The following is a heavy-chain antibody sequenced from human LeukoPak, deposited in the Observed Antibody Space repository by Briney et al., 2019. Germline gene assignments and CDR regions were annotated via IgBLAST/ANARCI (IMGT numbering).Heavy chain of an antibody. Sequence: GSLRLSFADSGFTFSSYEIHWVRQAPGKGLEWVSKIGGIGSIMYADSVKGRFTISTDSAKSSVYLQMNSLRAEDTAVYYCARRLPYYGMDVWGQGTTVTVSS. CDR1: GFTFSSYE. CDR2: IGGIGSIM. J-gene: IGHJ6*02. V-gene: IGHV3-48*03. CDR3: ARRLPYYGMDV.